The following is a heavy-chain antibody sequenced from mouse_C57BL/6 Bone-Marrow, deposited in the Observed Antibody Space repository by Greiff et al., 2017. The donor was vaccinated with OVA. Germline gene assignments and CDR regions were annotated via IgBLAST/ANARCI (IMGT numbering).Heavy chain of an antibody. D-gene: IGHD2-5*01. J-gene: IGHJ1*03. V-gene: IGHV1-55*01. Sequence: QVQLQQPGAELVKPGASVKMSCKASGYTFTSYWITWVKQRPGQGLEWIGDIYPGSGSTNYNEKFKSKATLTVDTSSSTAYMQLSSLTSEDSAVYYCARVYYSNLRAHWYFDVWGTGTTVTVSS. CDR1: GYTFTSYW. CDR2: IYPGSGST. CDR3: ARVYYSNLRAHWYFDV.